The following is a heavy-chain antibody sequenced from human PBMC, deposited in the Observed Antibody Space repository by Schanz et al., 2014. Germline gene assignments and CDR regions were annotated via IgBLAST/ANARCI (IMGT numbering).Heavy chain of an antibody. Sequence: EVQLVGSGGDLVQPGGSLRLSCSASGFTFSTFAMHWVRQAPGKGLEYISAMSNNGDSTYYADSVKGRFTISRDNSKNTLCLQMSRLRVDDMAVYYCGRAATGMAGWYFELWGRGTLVTVSS. J-gene: IGHJ2*01. CDR2: MSNNGDST. CDR1: GFTFSTFA. V-gene: IGHV3-64D*06. CDR3: GRAATGMAGWYFEL. D-gene: IGHD5-18*01.